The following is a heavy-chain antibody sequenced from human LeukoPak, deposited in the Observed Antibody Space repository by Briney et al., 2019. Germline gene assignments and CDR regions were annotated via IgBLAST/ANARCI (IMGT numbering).Heavy chain of an antibody. Sequence: PGGSLRLSCAASGFTVSNNYVTWVRQAPGKGLEWVSLIYGGGGTYYADSVKGRFTISRDDSKNTLYPQMNSLRAEDTAVYYCARYYSSGWFDYWGQGTLVTVSS. D-gene: IGHD6-19*01. CDR2: IYGGGGT. CDR3: ARYYSSGWFDY. J-gene: IGHJ4*02. V-gene: IGHV3-53*01. CDR1: GFTVSNNY.